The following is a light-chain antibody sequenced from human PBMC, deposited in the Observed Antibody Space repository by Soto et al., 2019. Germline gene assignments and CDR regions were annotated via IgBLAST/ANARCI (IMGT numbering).Light chain of an antibody. CDR1: SSDVGNYKY. J-gene: IGLJ1*01. CDR2: EVS. CDR3: FSYTSSGTYV. Sequence: QSALTQPASVSGSPGQSITISCTGTSSDVGNYKYVSWYQQHPGKAPKLMIYEVSNRPPGVSNRFSGSKSGNTASLTISGLQAEDGTDYYCFSYTSSGTYVFGTGTKLTVL. V-gene: IGLV2-14*01.